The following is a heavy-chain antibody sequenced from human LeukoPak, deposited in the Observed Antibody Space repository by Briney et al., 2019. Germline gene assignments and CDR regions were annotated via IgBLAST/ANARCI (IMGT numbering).Heavy chain of an antibody. CDR3: ARDFRFLEDY. Sequence: GGSLRLSCAASGFTFSSNYMSWVRQAPGKGLEGGSSISSSSSYIYYADSVKGRFTISRDNAKNSLYLQMNSLRAEDTAVYYCARDFRFLEDYWGQETLVTVSS. CDR2: ISSSSSYI. D-gene: IGHD3-3*01. J-gene: IGHJ4*02. V-gene: IGHV3-21*01. CDR1: GFTFSSNY.